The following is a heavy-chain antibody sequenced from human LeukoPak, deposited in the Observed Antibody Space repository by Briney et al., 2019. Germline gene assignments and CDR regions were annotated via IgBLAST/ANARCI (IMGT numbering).Heavy chain of an antibody. CDR1: GFTFSSSA. D-gene: IGHD2-8*02. CDR2: IAHHGSDK. V-gene: IGHV3-30*02. Sequence: PGGSLRPSCAASGFTFSSSAMHWVRQGPGKGLEWVAYIAHHGSDKYYADSVKGRFTISRDNSKRTLYLQVNSLRADDTAVYYCAKDGSWSCTDWGQGTLVTVSS. CDR3: AKDGSWSCTD. J-gene: IGHJ4*02.